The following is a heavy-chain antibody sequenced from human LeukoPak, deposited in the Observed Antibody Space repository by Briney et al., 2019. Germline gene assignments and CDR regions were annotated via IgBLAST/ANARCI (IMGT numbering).Heavy chain of an antibody. J-gene: IGHJ4*02. CDR2: INHSGST. V-gene: IGHV4-34*01. CDR3: ARSKRITLVRGVSHVQY. Sequence: SETLSLTCAVSGGSFSDYYWSWIRQPPGKGLEWIGEINHSGSTNYNPSLKSRVTISIDTSKNQFSLKLSSVTAADTAVYYCARSKRITLVRGVSHVQYWGQGTLVTVSS. CDR1: GGSFSDYY. D-gene: IGHD3-10*01.